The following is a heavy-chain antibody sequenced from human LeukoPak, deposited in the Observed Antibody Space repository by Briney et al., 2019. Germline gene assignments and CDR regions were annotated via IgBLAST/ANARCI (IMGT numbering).Heavy chain of an antibody. CDR3: ARDSGMVALDY. Sequence: PSETLSLTCPVSGCSISSYYWSWIRQPPGKELEWIGYIYYSGSTNYNPSLKSRVTISIDTSKNQFSLKLSSVTAADTAVYYCARDSGMVALDYWGQGTLVTASS. J-gene: IGHJ4*01. V-gene: IGHV4-59*01. CDR1: GCSISSYY. D-gene: IGHD1-26*01. CDR2: IYYSGST.